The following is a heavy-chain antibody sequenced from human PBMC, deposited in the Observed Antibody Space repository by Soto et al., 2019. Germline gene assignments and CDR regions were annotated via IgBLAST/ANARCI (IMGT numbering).Heavy chain of an antibody. CDR3: ARGRAARRRGSYYYYGMDG. D-gene: IGHD6-6*01. J-gene: IGHJ6*02. V-gene: IGHV4-34*01. CDR1: GGSFSANH. Sequence: PSETLSLTCAISGGSFSANHWRWIRQPPGKGLEWIGEINHSGSTNYNPSLKSRVTISVDTSKNQFSLKRSSVTAADTAVYYCARGRAARRRGSYYYYGMDGWGQGTTGTVAS. CDR2: INHSGST.